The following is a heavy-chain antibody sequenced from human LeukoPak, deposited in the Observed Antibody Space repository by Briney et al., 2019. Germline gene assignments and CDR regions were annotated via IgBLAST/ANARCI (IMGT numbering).Heavy chain of an antibody. CDR3: ARDPTNCSGGSCYTFDY. CDR1: GFTFSSYW. Sequence: GGSLRLSCAASGFTFSSYWMTWVRQAPGKGLEWVANIKQDGSEKYYVDSVKGRITISRDNAKNSLYLQMNSLRAEDTAVYYCARDPTNCSGGSCYTFDYWGQGTLVTVSS. J-gene: IGHJ4*02. D-gene: IGHD2-15*01. V-gene: IGHV3-7*03. CDR2: IKQDGSEK.